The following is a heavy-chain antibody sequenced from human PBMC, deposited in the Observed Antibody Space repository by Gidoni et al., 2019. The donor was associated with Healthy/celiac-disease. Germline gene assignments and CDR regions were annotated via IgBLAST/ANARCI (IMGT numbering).Heavy chain of an antibody. J-gene: IGHJ6*02. V-gene: IGHV4-4*02. Sequence: QVQLQESGPGLVKPSGTLSLTCAVSGGSISSSNWWSWVRQPPGKGLEWIGEIYHSGITNYTPSLKSRVTISVDKSKNQFSLKLSSVTAADTAVYYCARLRIAAAGTLYYYGMDVWGQGTTVTVSS. CDR1: GGSISSSNW. CDR2: IYHSGIT. D-gene: IGHD6-13*01. CDR3: ARLRIAAAGTLYYYGMDV.